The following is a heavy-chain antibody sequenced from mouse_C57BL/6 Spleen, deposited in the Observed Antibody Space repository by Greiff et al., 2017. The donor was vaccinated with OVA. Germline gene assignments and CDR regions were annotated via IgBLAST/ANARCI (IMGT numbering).Heavy chain of an antibody. Sequence: QVQLKQSGPELVKPGASVKISCKASGYAFSSSWMNWVKQRPGKGLEWIGRIYPGDGDTNYNGKFKGKATLTADKSSSTAYMQLSSLTSEDSAVYFCARLTGTVYYFDYWGQGTTLTVSS. V-gene: IGHV1-82*01. CDR1: GYAFSSSW. J-gene: IGHJ2*01. D-gene: IGHD4-1*01. CDR3: ARLTGTVYYFDY. CDR2: IYPGDGDT.